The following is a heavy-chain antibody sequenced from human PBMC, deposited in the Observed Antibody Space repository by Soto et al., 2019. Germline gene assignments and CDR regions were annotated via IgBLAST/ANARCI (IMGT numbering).Heavy chain of an antibody. CDR3: TKDLYRYDSSGDYTREGMDG. CDR2: IKSKTDGGTT. J-gene: IGHJ6*02. CDR1: GFTFRNYC. D-gene: IGHD3-22*01. Sequence: PGWSLRLSCAASGFTFRNYCMSWVRQAPGKGLEWVGRIKSKTDGGTTDYAAPVKGRFTISRDDSKNTLYLQMNSLKTEDPAVYYCTKDLYRYDSSGDYTREGMDGWGQVTTVT. V-gene: IGHV3-15*01.